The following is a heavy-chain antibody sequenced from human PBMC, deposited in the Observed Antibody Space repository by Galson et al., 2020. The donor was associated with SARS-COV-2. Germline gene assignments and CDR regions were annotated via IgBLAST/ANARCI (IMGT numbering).Heavy chain of an antibody. J-gene: IGHJ3*02. CDR2: IYPGDSDT. D-gene: IGHD3-10*01. Sequence: ESLKISCKGSGYSFTSYWIGWVRQMPGKGLEWMGIIYPGDSDTRYSPSFQGQVTISADKSISTAYLQWSSLKASDTAMYYCARRSSKYYGSGSYYGAFDIWGQGTMVTVSP. V-gene: IGHV5-51*01. CDR3: ARRSSKYYGSGSYYGAFDI. CDR1: GYSFTSYW.